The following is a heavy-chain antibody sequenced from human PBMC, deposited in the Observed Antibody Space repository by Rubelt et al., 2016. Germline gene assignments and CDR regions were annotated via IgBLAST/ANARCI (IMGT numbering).Heavy chain of an antibody. J-gene: IGHJ4*02. V-gene: IGHV4-39*01. CDR1: GGSISSYY. CDR2: IYYSGST. D-gene: IGHD4-17*01. Sequence: QVQLQESGPGLVKPSETLSLTCTVSGGSISSYYWGWIRQPPGKGLEWIGSIYYSGSTYYNPSLKSGVTISLDSSKNQFSLKLSYVTAADTAVYYCARILGTTVTLDYFDYWGQGTLVTVSS. CDR3: ARILGTTVTLDYFDY.